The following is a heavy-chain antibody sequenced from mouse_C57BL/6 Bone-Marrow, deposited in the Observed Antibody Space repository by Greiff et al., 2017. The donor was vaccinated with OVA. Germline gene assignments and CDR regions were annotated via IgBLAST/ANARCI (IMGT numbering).Heavy chain of an antibody. J-gene: IGHJ2*01. CDR2: ISDGGSYT. Sequence: EVKLQESGGGLVKPGGSLKLSCAASGFTFSSYAMSWVRQTPEQRLEWVATISDGGSYTYYPDNVKGRFTISRDNAKNNLYLQMSHLKSEDTAMYYCARDTDYGHFDYWGQGTTLTVSS. D-gene: IGHD2-4*01. CDR1: GFTFSSYA. V-gene: IGHV5-4*01. CDR3: ARDTDYGHFDY.